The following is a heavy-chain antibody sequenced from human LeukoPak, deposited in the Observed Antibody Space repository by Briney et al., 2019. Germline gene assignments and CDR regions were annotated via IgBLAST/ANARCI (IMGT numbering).Heavy chain of an antibody. CDR2: IYYSGST. Sequence: SETLSLTCTVSGGSMSTYYWSWIRQPPGKGLEWVGYIYYSGSTNYNPSLKSRVTISVDTSENQLSLKLSSVTAADTALYYCARAHTSSWYMDYWGQGTLVTVSS. J-gene: IGHJ4*02. V-gene: IGHV4-59*01. CDR1: GGSMSTYY. CDR3: ARAHTSSWYMDY. D-gene: IGHD6-13*01.